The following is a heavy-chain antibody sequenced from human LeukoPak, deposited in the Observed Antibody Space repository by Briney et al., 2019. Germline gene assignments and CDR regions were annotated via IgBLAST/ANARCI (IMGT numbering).Heavy chain of an antibody. V-gene: IGHV4-39*01. CDR2: IYHSGDT. CDR3: ARRGVGASPFDF. D-gene: IGHD1-26*01. CDR1: GDSIDSSTYF. Sequence: SETLSLTCTVSGDSIDSSTYFWVWIRQSPGTGLEWIATIYHSGDTFYTPSLQSRVTISVDIIKNQFSLKVNSVTAADTAVYYCARRGVGASPFDFWGQGTLVTVS. J-gene: IGHJ4*02.